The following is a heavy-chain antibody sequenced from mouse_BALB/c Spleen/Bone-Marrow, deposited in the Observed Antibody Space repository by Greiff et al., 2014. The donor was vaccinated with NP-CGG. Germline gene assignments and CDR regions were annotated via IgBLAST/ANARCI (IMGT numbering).Heavy chain of an antibody. CDR2: ISSGSSTI. CDR1: GFTFSSFG. J-gene: IGHJ4*01. V-gene: IGHV5-17*02. CDR3: ARSDGNYDYAMDY. D-gene: IGHD2-1*01. Sequence: EVQVVESGGGLVQPGGSRKFSCAASGFTFSSFGMHWVRQAPEKGLEWVAYISSGSSTIYYADTVKGRFTISRDNPKNTLFLQMTSLRSEDTAMYYCARSDGNYDYAMDYWGQGTSVTVSS.